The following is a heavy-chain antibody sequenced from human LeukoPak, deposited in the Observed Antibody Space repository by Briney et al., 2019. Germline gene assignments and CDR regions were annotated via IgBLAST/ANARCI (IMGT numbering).Heavy chain of an antibody. V-gene: IGHV4-39*01. CDR2: IYYSGST. D-gene: IGHD3-3*01. CDR1: GGSISSSSYY. CDR3: ASLTYYDFWSGYYVFDY. Sequence: PSETLSLTCTVSGGSISSSSYYWGWIRQPPGKGLEWIGSIYYSGSTYYNPSLKSRVTISVDTPKNQFSLKLSSVTAADTAVYYCASLTYYDFWSGYYVFDYWGQGTLVTVSS. J-gene: IGHJ4*02.